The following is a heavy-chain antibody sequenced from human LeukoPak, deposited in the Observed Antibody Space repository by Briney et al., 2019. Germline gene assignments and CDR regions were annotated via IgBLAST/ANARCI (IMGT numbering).Heavy chain of an antibody. D-gene: IGHD1-1*01. J-gene: IGHJ4*02. CDR3: ARGITTGAPY. V-gene: IGHV1-2*02. Sequence: ASVKVSCKASGYTFTGYYMHWVRQAPGQGLEWMGWINPNSAGTNYAHNFQGRDTMTRDTSTNTAYMDLSSLRSDDTAVYYCARGITTGAPYWGQGTLVTVSS. CDR1: GYTFTGYY. CDR2: INPNSAGT.